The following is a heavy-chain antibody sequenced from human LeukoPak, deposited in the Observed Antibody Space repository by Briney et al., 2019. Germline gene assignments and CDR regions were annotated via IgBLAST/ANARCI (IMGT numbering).Heavy chain of an antibody. CDR2: IWYGGSNK. D-gene: IGHD6-13*01. V-gene: IGHV3-30*02. J-gene: IGHJ3*02. CDR1: GFTFSSYG. Sequence: QPGGSLRLSCAASGFTFSSYGMHWVRQAPGKGLEWVAVIWYGGSNKYYADSVKGRFTISRDNSKNTLYLQMNSLRAEDTAVYYCAKDHRIAAAGTSPPAFIFDIWGQGTMVTVSS. CDR3: AKDHRIAAAGTSPPAFIFDI.